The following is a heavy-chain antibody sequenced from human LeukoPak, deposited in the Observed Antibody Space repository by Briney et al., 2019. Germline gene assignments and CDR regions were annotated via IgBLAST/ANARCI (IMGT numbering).Heavy chain of an antibody. V-gene: IGHV4-30-2*01. D-gene: IGHD6-19*01. CDR1: GGSISSGGYS. J-gene: IGHJ4*02. CDR2: IYHSGST. CDR3: ARVLHSSGWYPYYFDY. Sequence: SETLSLTCAVSGGSISSGGYSWSWIRQPPGKGLEWIGYIYHSGSTYYNPSLKSRVTMSVDRSKNQFSLKLSSVTAADTAVYYCARVLHSSGWYPYYFDYWGQGTLVTVSS.